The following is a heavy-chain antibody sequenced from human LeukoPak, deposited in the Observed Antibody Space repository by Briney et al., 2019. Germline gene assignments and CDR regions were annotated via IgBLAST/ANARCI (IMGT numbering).Heavy chain of an antibody. V-gene: IGHV1-69*13. CDR1: GGTFSSYA. CDR3: ARYPTGDYSSTSCYTWWFDP. CDR2: IMPIFGTA. J-gene: IGHJ5*02. D-gene: IGHD2-2*02. Sequence: SSVKVSFKASGGTFSSYAISWVRQAPGQGLEWMGGIMPIFGTANYAQKFQGRVTITADESTSTAYMELSSLRSEDTAVYYCARYPTGDYSSTSCYTWWFDPWGQGTLVTVSS.